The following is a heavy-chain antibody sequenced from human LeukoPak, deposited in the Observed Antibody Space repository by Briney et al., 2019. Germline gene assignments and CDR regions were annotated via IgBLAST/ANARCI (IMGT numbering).Heavy chain of an antibody. CDR3: ARDGSYYGQYYFDY. Sequence: GGSLRLSCAASGFTFSTYWMHWVRQAPGKGLVWVSYISSSGSTIYYADSVKGRFTISRDNAQNSLYLQMNRLIVEDTAVYYCARDGSYYGQYYFDYWGRGTLVSVSS. CDR1: GFTFSTYW. V-gene: IGHV3-48*04. J-gene: IGHJ4*02. CDR2: ISSSGSTI. D-gene: IGHD1-26*01.